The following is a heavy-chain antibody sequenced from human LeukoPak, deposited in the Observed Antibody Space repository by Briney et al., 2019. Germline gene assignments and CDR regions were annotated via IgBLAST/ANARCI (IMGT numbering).Heavy chain of an antibody. Sequence: WGSLRLSCAASGFTFSSYGMHWVRQAPGKGLEWVAVIWYDGSNKYYADSVKGRFTISRDNSKNTLYLQMNSLRAEDTAVYYCARDRGLTGTMGYFDYWGQGTLVTVSS. CDR1: GFTFSSYG. V-gene: IGHV3-33*01. J-gene: IGHJ4*02. CDR3: ARDRGLTGTMGYFDY. CDR2: IWYDGSNK. D-gene: IGHD1-7*01.